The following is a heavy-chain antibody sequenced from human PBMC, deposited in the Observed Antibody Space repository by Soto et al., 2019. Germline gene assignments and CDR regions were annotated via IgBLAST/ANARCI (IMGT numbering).Heavy chain of an antibody. Sequence: PSETLSLTCTVSGGSISSGGYYWSWIRQHPGKGLEWIGYIYYSGSTYYNPSLKSRVTISVDTSKNQFSLKLSSVTAADTAVYYCARVLFVVVTAIRFDPWGQGTLVTVSS. CDR2: IYYSGST. CDR1: GGSISSGGYY. D-gene: IGHD2-21*02. CDR3: ARVLFVVVTAIRFDP. J-gene: IGHJ5*02. V-gene: IGHV4-31*03.